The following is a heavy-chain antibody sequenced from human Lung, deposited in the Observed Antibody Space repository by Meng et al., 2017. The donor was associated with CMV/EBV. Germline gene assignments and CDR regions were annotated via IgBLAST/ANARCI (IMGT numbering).Heavy chain of an antibody. J-gene: IGHJ4*02. D-gene: IGHD6-13*01. Sequence: SETXSLXXAVYGGSFSGYYWSWIRQPPGKGLEWIGEINHSGSTNYNPSLKSRVAIPVDTSKNQFSLKLSSVTAADTAVYYCASIAAAGDTPFDYWGQGTXVTVSS. CDR3: ASIAAAGDTPFDY. CDR1: GGSFSGYY. CDR2: INHSGST. V-gene: IGHV4-34*01.